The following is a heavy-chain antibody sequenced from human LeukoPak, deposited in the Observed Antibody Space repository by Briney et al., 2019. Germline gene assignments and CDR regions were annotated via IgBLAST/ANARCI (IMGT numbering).Heavy chain of an antibody. CDR2: ISGSGGST. Sequence: GGSLRLSCAASGFTFSSYAMRWVRQAPGKGLEWVSAISGSGGSTYYADSVKGRSTISRDNSKNTLYLQMNSLRAEDTAVYYCAKGTYGSGSYPYFDYWGQGTLVTVSS. V-gene: IGHV3-23*01. J-gene: IGHJ4*02. CDR3: AKGTYGSGSYPYFDY. D-gene: IGHD3-10*01. CDR1: GFTFSSYA.